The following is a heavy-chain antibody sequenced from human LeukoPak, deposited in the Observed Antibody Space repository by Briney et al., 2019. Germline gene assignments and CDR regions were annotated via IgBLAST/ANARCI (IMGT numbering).Heavy chain of an antibody. V-gene: IGHV1-2*02. Sequence: GASVTVSCMASGYTFTGYYMHWVRQAPGQGLEWMGWINPNSGGTNYAQKFQGRVTMTRDTSISTAYMELSRLRSDDTAVYYCARSGYGDYVFIYWGQGTLVTVSS. J-gene: IGHJ4*02. CDR3: ARSGYGDYVFIY. D-gene: IGHD4-17*01. CDR1: GYTFTGYY. CDR2: INPNSGGT.